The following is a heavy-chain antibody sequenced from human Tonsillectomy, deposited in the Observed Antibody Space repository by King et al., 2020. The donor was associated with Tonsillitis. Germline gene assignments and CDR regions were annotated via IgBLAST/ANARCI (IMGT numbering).Heavy chain of an antibody. CDR1: GFSLSTDGMR. J-gene: IGHJ3*02. CDR3: ARHKIQRYYDFWSGYDAFDI. D-gene: IGHD3-3*01. Sequence: VTLKESGPALVKPTQTLTLTCTFSGFSLSTDGMRVSWIRQPPGKALEGLARIDVDDDEFYSTSLKTRLTIPKKTSKNQVVLTMTNMDPVETATYYCARHKIQRYYDFWSGYDAFDIWGQGTVVTVSS. CDR2: IDVDDDE. V-gene: IGHV2-70*04.